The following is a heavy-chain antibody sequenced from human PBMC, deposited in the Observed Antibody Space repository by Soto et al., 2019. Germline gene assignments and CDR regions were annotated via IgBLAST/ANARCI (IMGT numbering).Heavy chain of an antibody. CDR2: IIPISGTA. D-gene: IGHD3-3*01. V-gene: IGHV1-69*01. CDR3: ATTPCHYDFWSGYAREEHFYYGMDA. J-gene: IGHJ6*02. CDR1: GGTFSNLA. Sequence: QVQLVQSGAEVKEPGSSVKVSCKASGGTFSNLAISWVRQAPGQGLEWMGGIIPISGTANYAQKFQCRVTITADESMRTDDMELRRMRSDETAVLYCATTPCHYDFWSGYAREEHFYYGMDAWGQGATVTASS.